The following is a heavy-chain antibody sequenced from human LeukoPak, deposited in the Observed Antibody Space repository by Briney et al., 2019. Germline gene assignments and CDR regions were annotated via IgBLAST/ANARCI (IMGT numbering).Heavy chain of an antibody. V-gene: IGHV3-53*05. D-gene: IGHD2/OR15-2a*01. CDR2: IYSGGST. CDR1: GFTVSSNY. Sequence: GGSLRLSCEASGFTVSSNYMSWVRQAPGKGLEWVSVIYSGGSTHYADSVKGRFTISKDNSKDTLYLQMDNLKTEDTALYYCARGMRCTGTNCFLKIYFYYYYMDLWGTGTTVIVSS. CDR3: ARGMRCTGTNCFLKIYFYYYYMDL. J-gene: IGHJ6*03.